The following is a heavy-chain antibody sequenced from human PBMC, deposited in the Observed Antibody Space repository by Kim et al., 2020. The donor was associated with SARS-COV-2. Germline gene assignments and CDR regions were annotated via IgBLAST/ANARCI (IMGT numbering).Heavy chain of an antibody. D-gene: IGHD6-19*01. CDR1: GSSIGIHYY. V-gene: IGHV4-38-2*02. Sequence: SETLSLTCTVSGSSIGIHYYWAWVRQPPGRGLEWIGSISHVGNIYYNPSLQSRLAMSVDASKNQFFVNLTSVTASDTALYFCARHVINGWFSFDVWGRGRLVTVSS. CDR3: ARHVINGWFSFDV. CDR2: ISHVGNI. J-gene: IGHJ3*01.